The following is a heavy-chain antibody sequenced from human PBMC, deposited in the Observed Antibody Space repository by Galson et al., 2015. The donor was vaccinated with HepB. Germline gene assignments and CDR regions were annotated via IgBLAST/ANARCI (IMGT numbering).Heavy chain of an antibody. CDR3: ARVEVERINMIRGADPSYGMDV. J-gene: IGHJ6*02. CDR1: GFIFSDYD. CDR2: ISTSGSTR. D-gene: IGHD3-10*01. V-gene: IGHV3-11*01. Sequence: SLRLSCAASGFIFSDYDMNWIRQAPGEGLEWVSHISTSGSTRYYADSLKGRFTISRDNAKNSLYLQMNSLRAEDTAVYYCARVEVERINMIRGADPSYGMDVWGQGTTVTVSS.